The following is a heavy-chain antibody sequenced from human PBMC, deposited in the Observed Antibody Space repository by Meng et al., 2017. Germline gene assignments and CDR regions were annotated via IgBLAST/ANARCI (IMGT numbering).Heavy chain of an antibody. V-gene: IGHV4-59*01. CDR3: ARGYDFWSGQYYFDY. J-gene: IGHJ4*02. Sequence: SRPGLVKPPQTLSYAFTGSCGSISSYDWSWIRQPPGKGLEWIGYIYYSGSTNYNPSLKSRVTILVDTSKNQFSLKLSSVTAADTAVYYCARGYDFWSGQYYFDYWGQGTLVTVSS. CDR2: IYYSGST. D-gene: IGHD3-3*01. CDR1: CGSISSYD.